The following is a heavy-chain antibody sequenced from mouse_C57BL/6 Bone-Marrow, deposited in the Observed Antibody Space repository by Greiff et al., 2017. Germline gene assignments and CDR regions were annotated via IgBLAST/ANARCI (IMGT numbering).Heavy chain of an antibody. V-gene: IGHV1-9*01. CDR1: GYTFTGYW. CDR2: ILPGSGST. Sequence: QVQLQQSGAELMKPGASVKLSCKATGYTFTGYWIEWVKQRPGHGLEWIGEILPGSGSTNYNEKFKGRVTFTADTSSKTAYMKLSSLTTEYSAIYYCAFYEGYPYYFDYWGQGTTLTVSS. D-gene: IGHD2-3*01. J-gene: IGHJ2*01. CDR3: AFYEGYPYYFDY.